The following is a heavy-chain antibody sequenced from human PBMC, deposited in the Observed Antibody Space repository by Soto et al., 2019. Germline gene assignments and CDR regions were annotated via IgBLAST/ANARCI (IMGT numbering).Heavy chain of an antibody. V-gene: IGHV4-59*01. Sequence: PSETLSLTCTVSGGSISLYYWSWIRQPPGKGLEWIGYIYYSGNTNYNPSLKSRVTISVDTSKKQFSLKLSSVTAADTAVYYCAIAVSYDSSGYDVFDMSGQRTTVTVSS. CDR1: GGSISLYY. CDR2: IYYSGNT. D-gene: IGHD3-22*01. CDR3: AIAVSYDSSGYDVFDM. J-gene: IGHJ3*02.